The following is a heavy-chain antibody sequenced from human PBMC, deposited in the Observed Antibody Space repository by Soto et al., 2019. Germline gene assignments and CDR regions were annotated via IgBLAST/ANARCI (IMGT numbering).Heavy chain of an antibody. V-gene: IGHV4-59*01. Sequence: PSETLSLTCTVSGGSISSYYWSWIRQSPGKGLGWIGYIYSSGSTHYNPSLQNRVTISIDTSKNQVSLKVNSVTAADTAVYCCARDHPHSYGVYYFDYWGQGTPVTVSS. CDR2: IYSSGST. CDR1: GGSISSYY. CDR3: ARDHPHSYGVYYFDY. D-gene: IGHD5-18*01. J-gene: IGHJ4*02.